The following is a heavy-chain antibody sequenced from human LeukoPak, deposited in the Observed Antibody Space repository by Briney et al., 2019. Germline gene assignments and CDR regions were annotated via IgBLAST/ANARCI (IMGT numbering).Heavy chain of an antibody. CDR1: GGSVSSGSYY. Sequence: SETLSLTCTVSGGSVSSGSYYWSWIRQPPGKGLEWIGYIYYSGSTNYNPSLKSRVTISVDTSKNQFSLKLSSVTAADTAVYHCARVSIVVVPAAIHNWFDPWGQGTLVTVSS. J-gene: IGHJ5*02. CDR3: ARVSIVVVPAAIHNWFDP. V-gene: IGHV4-61*01. D-gene: IGHD2-2*01. CDR2: IYYSGST.